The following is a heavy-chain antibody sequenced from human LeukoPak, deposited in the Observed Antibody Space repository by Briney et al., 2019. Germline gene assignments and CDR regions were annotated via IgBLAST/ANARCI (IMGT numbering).Heavy chain of an antibody. Sequence: GGSLRLSCAASGFTFSDYYMSWIRQAPGRGLEWVSYISSSGNIIYYADSVKGRFTISRDNAKNSLYLQMNSLRAEDTAVYYCAGGRSTSSIFDYWGQGTLVTVSS. V-gene: IGHV3-11*01. D-gene: IGHD2/OR15-2a*01. CDR2: ISSSGNII. CDR1: GFTFSDYY. CDR3: AGGRSTSSIFDY. J-gene: IGHJ4*02.